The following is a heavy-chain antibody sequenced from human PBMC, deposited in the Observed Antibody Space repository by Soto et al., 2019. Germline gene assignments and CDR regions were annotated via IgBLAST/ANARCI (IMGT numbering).Heavy chain of an antibody. V-gene: IGHV3-21*01. J-gene: IGHJ4*02. D-gene: IGHD2-15*01. Sequence: PGGSLRLSCAASGFTFSSYSMNWVRQAPGKGLEWVSSISSSSSYIYYADSVKGRFTISRDNAKNSLYLQMNSLRAEDTALYYCARDPLGYCSGGSCYSRYYFDYWGQGTLVTVSS. CDR1: GFTFSSYS. CDR2: ISSSSSYI. CDR3: ARDPLGYCSGGSCYSRYYFDY.